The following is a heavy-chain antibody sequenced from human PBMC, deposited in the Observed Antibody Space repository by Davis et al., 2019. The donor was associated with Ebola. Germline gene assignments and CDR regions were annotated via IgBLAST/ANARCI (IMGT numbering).Heavy chain of an antibody. D-gene: IGHD4-11*01. CDR3: ARDVMTAVTTGWFDP. Sequence: AASVKVSCKASGGTFSSYAISWVRQAPGQGLEWMGWISAYKGNTNYAQKPQGRVTMTTDTSTSTAYMELRSLRSDDTAVYYCARDVMTAVTTGWFDPWGQGTLVTVSS. J-gene: IGHJ5*02. V-gene: IGHV1-18*01. CDR2: ISAYKGNT. CDR1: GGTFSSYA.